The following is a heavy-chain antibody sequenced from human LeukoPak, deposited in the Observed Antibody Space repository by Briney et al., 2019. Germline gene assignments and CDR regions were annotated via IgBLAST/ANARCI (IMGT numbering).Heavy chain of an antibody. Sequence: SETLSLTCTVSGGSISSDSHYWSWIRQPAGKALESIGRVYVSGSTNYNPSLKSRVTISVDTSKNQFSLKLSSVTAADTAVYYCARHRTYDYVWGSYRLGLDYWGQGTLVTVSS. D-gene: IGHD3-16*02. CDR2: VYVSGST. CDR3: ARHRTYDYVWGSYRLGLDY. CDR1: GGSISSDSHY. V-gene: IGHV4-61*02. J-gene: IGHJ4*02.